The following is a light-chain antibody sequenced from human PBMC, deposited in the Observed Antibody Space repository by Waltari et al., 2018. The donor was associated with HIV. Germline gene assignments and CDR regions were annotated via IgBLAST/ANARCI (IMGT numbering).Light chain of an antibody. J-gene: IGLJ3*02. V-gene: IGLV1-51*01. CDR2: DKN. Sequence: QSVLTQPPSVSAAPGQKVTISCSGNRSNIGNNFVSWYRQFPGTAPKLLIYDKNERPSGMPDRFSGSRSGTSATLGITGLQTGDEAVYYCGTWDNRLSAVVFGGGTKLTVL. CDR1: RSNIGNNF. CDR3: GTWDNRLSAVV.